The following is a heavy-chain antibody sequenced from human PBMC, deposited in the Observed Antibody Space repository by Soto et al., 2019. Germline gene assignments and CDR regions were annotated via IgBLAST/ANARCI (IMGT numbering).Heavy chain of an antibody. J-gene: IGHJ6*02. Sequence: PSETLSLTCTVSGVSISGSRYYWGWIRQPPGRGLEWIGNIYYSGSTYYTPALKSRVTLSVDTSKNQFSLNPNSVTAADTAVYYCARGGIPPSGYGIAYAMDVWGQGTTVTVSS. D-gene: IGHD1-26*01. CDR1: GVSISGSRYY. CDR2: IYYSGST. V-gene: IGHV4-39*01. CDR3: ARGGIPPSGYGIAYAMDV.